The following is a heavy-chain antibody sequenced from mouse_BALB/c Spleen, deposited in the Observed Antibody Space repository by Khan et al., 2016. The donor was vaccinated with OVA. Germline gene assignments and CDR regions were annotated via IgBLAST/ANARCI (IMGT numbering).Heavy chain of an antibody. V-gene: IGHV2-6-5*01. J-gene: IGHJ4*01. CDR1: GFSLTDYG. Sequence: QVQLKESGPGLVAPSQSLSITCTVSGFSLTDYGVSWIRQPPGKGLEWLGVIWGGGSTYYNSALKSRLSINKDNSKSQVFLKMNSLQTDDTAMYYCAKSFYAHYYAMDYWGQGTSVTVSS. D-gene: IGHD2-10*01. CDR2: IWGGGST. CDR3: AKSFYAHYYAMDY.